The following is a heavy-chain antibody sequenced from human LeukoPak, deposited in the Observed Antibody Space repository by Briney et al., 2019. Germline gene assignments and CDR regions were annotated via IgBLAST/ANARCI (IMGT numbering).Heavy chain of an antibody. V-gene: IGHV3-7*04. CDR3: ARVEPYFDY. CDR2: IKQDGSEK. CDR1: GFTFSSYT. J-gene: IGHJ4*02. Sequence: GGSLRLSCAASGFTFSSYTMNWVRQPPGKGLEWVANIKQDGSEKYYVDSVKGRFTISRDNAKNSLYLQMNSLRAEDTAVYYCARVEPYFDYWGQGTLVTVSS.